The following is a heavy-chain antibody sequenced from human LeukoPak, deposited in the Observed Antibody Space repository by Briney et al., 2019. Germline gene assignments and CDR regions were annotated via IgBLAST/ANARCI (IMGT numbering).Heavy chain of an antibody. Sequence: GGSLRLSCAASGFTFSDYAMSWVRQAPGKGLEWGSAISGSGANTYYADSVKGRFTLSRDNSKNTLYLQMNSLGAEDTAVYYCAKDLAEMATIIDYWGQGTLVTVSS. V-gene: IGHV3-23*01. D-gene: IGHD5-24*01. J-gene: IGHJ4*02. CDR1: GFTFSDYA. CDR2: ISGSGANT. CDR3: AKDLAEMATIIDY.